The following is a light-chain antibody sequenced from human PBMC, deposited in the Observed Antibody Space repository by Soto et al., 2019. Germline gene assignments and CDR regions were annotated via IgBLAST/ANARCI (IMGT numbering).Light chain of an antibody. CDR1: SSDVGSYNR. V-gene: IGLV2-18*02. J-gene: IGLJ1*01. CDR2: DVS. CDR3: RSFTTSSTYV. Sequence: QSVLTQPPSVSGSPRQSVAISCTGTSSDVGSYNRVSWYQQPPGTAPKLMIYDVSNRPSGVPDRFSGSKSGNTASLTISGLQAEDEAHYYCRSFTTSSTYVFGTGTRSP.